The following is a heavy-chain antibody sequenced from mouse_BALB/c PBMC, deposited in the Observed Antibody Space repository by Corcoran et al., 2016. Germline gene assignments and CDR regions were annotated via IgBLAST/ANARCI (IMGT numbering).Heavy chain of an antibody. V-gene: IGHV9-1*02. Sequence: QIQLVQSGPELKKPGETVKISGKASWYTFTNYGMNWVKQAPGNGLKWMGWINTYTGEPTYADDFKGRFAFSLETSASTAYLQINNLKNEDMATYFSATGTSQFAYWGQGTLVTVSA. J-gene: IGHJ3*01. CDR1: WYTFTNYG. D-gene: IGHD4-1*01. CDR3: ATGTSQFAY. CDR2: INTYTGEP.